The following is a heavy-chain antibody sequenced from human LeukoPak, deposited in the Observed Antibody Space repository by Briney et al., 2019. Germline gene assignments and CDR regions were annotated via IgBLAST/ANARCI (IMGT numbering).Heavy chain of an antibody. V-gene: IGHV3-15*01. CDR1: GFNFSNAW. CDR2: IKSEMDGVTT. Sequence: PGGSLRLSCAASGFNFSNAWLNWVRQAQGKGLQWVGHIKSEMDGVTTDYAAPVNGRFTISTDNSKNTLYLTMSRLKTEDTAVYYCTTGHSDYYFDSWGQGTLVTVSS. CDR3: TTGHSDYYFDS. J-gene: IGHJ4*02.